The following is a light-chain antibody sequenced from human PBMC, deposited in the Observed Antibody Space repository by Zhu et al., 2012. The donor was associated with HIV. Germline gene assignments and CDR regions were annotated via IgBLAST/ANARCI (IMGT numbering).Light chain of an antibody. V-gene: IGKV3-15*01. CDR3: QQYHKWPPRT. J-gene: IGKJ1*01. Sequence: DIIMTQSPATLSVSPGATATLSCRASQSVDTDLAWYQHKTGQAPRLVVYGASITVSTIPARFTGDGSGTEFTLTISGLQSEDSAVYYCQQYHKWPPRTFGQGTKVEIK. CDR2: GAS. CDR1: QSVDTD.